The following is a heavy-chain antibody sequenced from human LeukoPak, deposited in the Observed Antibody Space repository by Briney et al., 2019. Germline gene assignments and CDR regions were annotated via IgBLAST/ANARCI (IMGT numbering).Heavy chain of an antibody. V-gene: IGHV3-49*04. Sequence: QPGRSLRLSCTASGFTFGDHAMRWVRQAPGKGLEWVGFIRSKAYCGTTEYAAAAKGRFTISRYDSKSIAYLHMNSLKTEDTAVYYCTQTKIRFLEWFIFDYWGQGTLVTVSS. CDR1: GFTFGDHA. CDR3: TQTKIRFLEWFIFDY. D-gene: IGHD3-3*01. CDR2: IRSKAYCGTT. J-gene: IGHJ4*02.